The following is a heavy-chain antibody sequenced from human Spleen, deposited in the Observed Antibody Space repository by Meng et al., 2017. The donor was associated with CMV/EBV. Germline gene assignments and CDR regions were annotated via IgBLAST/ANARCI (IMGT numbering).Heavy chain of an antibody. CDR2: ISYTGST. CDR1: GGSISSSDYY. Sequence: LRLSCTVSGGSISSSDYYWNWIRQPPGKGLEWVGDISYTGSTYYNPSLKSRVIISIDTSKNKFSLKLSSVTAADTAVYYCARDTYDFWSDNQVGAFDIWGQGTMVTVSS. V-gene: IGHV4-30-4*08. CDR3: ARDTYDFWSDNQVGAFDI. J-gene: IGHJ3*02. D-gene: IGHD3-3*01.